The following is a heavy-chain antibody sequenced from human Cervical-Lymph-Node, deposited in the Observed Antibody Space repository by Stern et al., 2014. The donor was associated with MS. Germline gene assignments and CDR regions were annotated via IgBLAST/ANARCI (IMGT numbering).Heavy chain of an antibody. V-gene: IGHV3-33*01. J-gene: IGHJ4*02. Sequence: VQLVESGGGVVQPGRSLRLSCAASGFTFSSYGMHWVRQAPGKGLEWAAVIWYDGSNKYYADSVKGRFTISRDNSKNTLYLQMNSLRAEDTAVYYCARTPEFWSYYFDYWGQGTLVTVSS. CDR2: IWYDGSNK. CDR3: ARTPEFWSYYFDY. D-gene: IGHD3-3*01. CDR1: GFTFSSYG.